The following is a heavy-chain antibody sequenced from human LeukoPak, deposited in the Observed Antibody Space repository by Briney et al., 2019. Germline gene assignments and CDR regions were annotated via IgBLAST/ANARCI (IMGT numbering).Heavy chain of an antibody. CDR2: IRHDGSIK. Sequence: AGGSLRLSCAASRSIFSTYGMYWVRQAPGKGLEWVAFIRHDGSIKNYADSVKGRSTISRDNSKNTLYLQMNSLRAEDTAVYYCAKDSLADIDYWGQGTLVTVSS. D-gene: IGHD3-16*01. J-gene: IGHJ4*02. CDR3: AKDSLADIDY. CDR1: RSIFSTYG. V-gene: IGHV3-30*02.